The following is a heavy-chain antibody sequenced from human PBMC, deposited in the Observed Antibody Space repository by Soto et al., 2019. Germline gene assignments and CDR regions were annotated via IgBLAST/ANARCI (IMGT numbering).Heavy chain of an antibody. CDR1: GGSFSGYY. V-gene: IGHV4-34*01. Sequence: SETLSLTCAVYGGSFSGYYWSWIRQPPGKGLEWIGEINHSGSTNYNPSLKSRVTISVDTSKNQFSLKLSSVTAADTAVYYCARGPIYYYYGMDVWGQGTTVTVSS. CDR2: INHSGST. J-gene: IGHJ6*02. CDR3: ARGPIYYYYGMDV.